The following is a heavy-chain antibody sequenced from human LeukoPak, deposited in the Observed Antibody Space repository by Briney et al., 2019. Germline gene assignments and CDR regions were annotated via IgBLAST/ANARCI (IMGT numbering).Heavy chain of an antibody. Sequence: SVKVSCKASGGTFSSYAISWVRQAPGQGLEWMGGIIPIFGTANYAQKFQGRVTITADESTSTAYMELSSLRSEGTAVYYCARDGLSSGWSEAFDIWGRGTMVTVSS. D-gene: IGHD6-19*01. CDR2: IIPIFGTA. J-gene: IGHJ3*02. CDR1: GGTFSSYA. CDR3: ARDGLSSGWSEAFDI. V-gene: IGHV1-69*13.